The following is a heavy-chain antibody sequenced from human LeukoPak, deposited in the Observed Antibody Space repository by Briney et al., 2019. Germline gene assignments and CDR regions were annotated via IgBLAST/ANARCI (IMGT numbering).Heavy chain of an antibody. Sequence: PGGSLRLSCAASGFTFGSYGMHWVRQAPGKGLEWVTFIRSDGSNKYYADSVKGRFTISRDNAKNSLYLQMNSLRAEDTAVYYCARDPSTNLYGENWFDPWGQGTLVTVSS. CDR3: ARDPSTNLYGENWFDP. V-gene: IGHV3-30*02. CDR2: IRSDGSNK. CDR1: GFTFGSYG. D-gene: IGHD4-17*01. J-gene: IGHJ5*02.